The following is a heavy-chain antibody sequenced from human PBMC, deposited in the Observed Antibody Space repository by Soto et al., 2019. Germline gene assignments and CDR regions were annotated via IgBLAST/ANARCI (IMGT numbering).Heavy chain of an antibody. D-gene: IGHD2-21*02. J-gene: IGHJ4*02. V-gene: IGHV4-39*01. Sequence: PSETLSLTCTVSGGSISSSSYYWGWIRQPPGKGLEWIGSIYYSGSTYYNPSLKSRVTISVDTSKNQFSLKLSSVTAADTAVYYCARHEGVQIVVVTAIDYWGQGTLVTVSS. CDR3: ARHEGVQIVVVTAIDY. CDR2: IYYSGST. CDR1: GGSISSSSYY.